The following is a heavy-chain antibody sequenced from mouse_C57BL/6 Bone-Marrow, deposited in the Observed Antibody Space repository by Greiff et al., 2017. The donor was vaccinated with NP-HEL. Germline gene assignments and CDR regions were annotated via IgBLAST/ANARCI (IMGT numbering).Heavy chain of an antibody. V-gene: IGHV5-4*01. CDR2: ISDGGSYT. CDR3: ASEGGSYGGWFAD. CDR1: GFTFSSYA. J-gene: IGHJ3*01. Sequence: EVQVVESGGGLVKPGGSLKLSCAASGFTFSSYAMSWVRQTPEKGLEWVATISDGGSYTYYPDNVKGRFTISRDNAKNNLYLQMSHLKSEDTAMYYCASEGGSYGGWFADWGQGTLVTVSA. D-gene: IGHD1-1*02.